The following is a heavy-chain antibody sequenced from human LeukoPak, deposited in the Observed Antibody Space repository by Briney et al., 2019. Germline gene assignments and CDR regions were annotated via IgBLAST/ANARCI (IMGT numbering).Heavy chain of an antibody. V-gene: IGHV4-59*01. Sequence: SETLSLTCTVSGGSICSYYWSWIRQPPGKGLEWIGYIYYSGSTNYNPSLKSRVTISVDTSKNQFSLKLSSVTAADTAVYYCARGSGWLQFLDYFDYWGQGTLVTVSS. CDR2: IYYSGST. CDR3: ARGSGWLQFLDYFDY. J-gene: IGHJ4*02. CDR1: GGSICSYY. D-gene: IGHD5-24*01.